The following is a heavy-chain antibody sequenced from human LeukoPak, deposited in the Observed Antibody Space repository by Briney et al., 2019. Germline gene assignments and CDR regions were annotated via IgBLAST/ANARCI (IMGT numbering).Heavy chain of an antibody. CDR2: INHSGST. Sequence: SETLSLTCAVYGGSFSGYYWSWIRQPPGKGLEWIGEINHSGSTNYNPSLKSRVTISVDTSKNQFSLKLSSVTAADTAVYYCARKITMIVVARRNWFDPWGQGTLVTVSS. V-gene: IGHV4-34*01. D-gene: IGHD3-22*01. CDR3: ARKITMIVVARRNWFDP. J-gene: IGHJ5*02. CDR1: GGSFSGYY.